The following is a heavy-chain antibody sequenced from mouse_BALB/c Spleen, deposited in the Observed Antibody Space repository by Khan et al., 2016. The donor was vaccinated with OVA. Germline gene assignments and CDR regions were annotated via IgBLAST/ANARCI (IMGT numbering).Heavy chain of an antibody. D-gene: IGHD1-1*01. V-gene: IGHV2-6-1*01. Sequence: QVQLKESGPGLVAPSQSLSITCTISGFSLTNYWVHWVRQPPGKGLVWLVVFWSDGSTTYNSAPQSRLIISNDNSKSQVFLKMNSLQTDDTAMYYCARQRYQYYYVMDYWGQGTSVTVSS. CDR3: ARQRYQYYYVMDY. CDR2: FWSDGST. CDR1: GFSLTNYW. J-gene: IGHJ4*01.